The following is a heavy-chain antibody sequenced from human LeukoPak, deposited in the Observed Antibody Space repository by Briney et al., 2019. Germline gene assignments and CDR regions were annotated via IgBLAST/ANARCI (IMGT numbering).Heavy chain of an antibody. CDR3: ARTFAAAHIDY. CDR2: IKSDGSST. J-gene: IGHJ4*02. Sequence: GGSLRLSCAASGFTFSGYWMHWVRHAPGKGLVWVSRIKSDGSSTTYADSVKGRFTISRDNAKSTLYLEMNSLRAEDTAVYYCARTFAAAHIDYWGQGTLVTVSS. D-gene: IGHD2-15*01. CDR1: GFTFSGYW. V-gene: IGHV3-74*01.